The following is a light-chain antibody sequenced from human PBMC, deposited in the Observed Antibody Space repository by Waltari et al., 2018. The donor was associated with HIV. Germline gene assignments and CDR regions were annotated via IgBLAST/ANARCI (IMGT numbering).Light chain of an antibody. CDR1: QTITDK. CDR3: QQSFRSPLT. Sequence: DIQMTQSPSSLSASVGDRVTITCRSSQTITDKLNWYQQKPGEAPKVLIYDASTLETDVPSRFSGSGSGTEFTLIISSLQDDDFASYFCQQSFRSPLTFGPGTKVD. J-gene: IGKJ3*01. CDR2: DAS. V-gene: IGKV1-39*01.